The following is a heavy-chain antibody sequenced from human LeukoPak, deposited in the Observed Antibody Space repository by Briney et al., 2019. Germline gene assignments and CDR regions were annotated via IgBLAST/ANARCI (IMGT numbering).Heavy chain of an antibody. CDR1: GFTFSRYW. D-gene: IGHD2-15*01. Sequence: PGGSLRLSCAASGFTFSRYWMSWVRQAPGKGLEWVANIRQDGSEKNYVDSVKGRFTISRDNAKNSEYLQMNSLRVEDTAVYYCASVVVVAASDWFDPWGQGTLVTVSS. J-gene: IGHJ5*02. CDR3: ASVVVVAASDWFDP. V-gene: IGHV3-7*01. CDR2: IRQDGSEK.